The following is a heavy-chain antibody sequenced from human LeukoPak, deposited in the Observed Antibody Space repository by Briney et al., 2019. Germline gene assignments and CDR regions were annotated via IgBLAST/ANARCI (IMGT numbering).Heavy chain of an antibody. V-gene: IGHV5-51*01. CDR3: ARLPYVWRSYPLFDY. J-gene: IGHJ4*02. CDR2: IYPGDSDT. Sequence: GESLKISCKGSGYSFSSYWIGWVRQMPGKGLEWMGIIYPGDSDTRYSPSFQGQVTISADKSISTAYLQWSSLKASDTAMYYCARLPYVWRSYPLFDYWGQGTLVTVSS. D-gene: IGHD3-16*01. CDR1: GYSFSSYW.